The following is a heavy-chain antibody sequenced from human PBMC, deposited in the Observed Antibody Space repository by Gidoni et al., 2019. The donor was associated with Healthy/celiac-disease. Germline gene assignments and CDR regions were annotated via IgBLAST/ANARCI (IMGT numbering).Heavy chain of an antibody. CDR1: GYTFSSYA. J-gene: IGHJ4*02. CDR2: VNPHTWNP. D-gene: IGHD6-19*01. CDR3: SRDPLYSSRVTYFDY. Sequence: QVQLVQSGSELKKPGASVTVSCKASGYTFSSYAMNWVRQAPGQGLEWMGGVNPHTWNPSYAQGFTGRFVFSLYTSVITAHRQLSSLKAEDTAVYYCSRDPLYSSRVTYFDYWGQGTLVTVSS. V-gene: IGHV7-4-1*02.